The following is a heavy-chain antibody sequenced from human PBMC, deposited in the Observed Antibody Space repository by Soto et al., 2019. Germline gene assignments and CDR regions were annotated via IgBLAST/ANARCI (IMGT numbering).Heavy chain of an antibody. J-gene: IGHJ5*02. CDR2: ISFDGSNE. D-gene: IGHD3-22*01. CDR3: AKTYYYDRSGYYQNWFDP. Sequence: GGSLRLSCAASGFTFSSYAMHWIRQAPGKGLEWVAIISFDGSNEYYADSVKGRFTISRDNSKNTLYLQVRSLRAEDTAVYYCAKTYYYDRSGYYQNWFDPWGQGTLVTVSS. CDR1: GFTFSSYA. V-gene: IGHV3-30-3*02.